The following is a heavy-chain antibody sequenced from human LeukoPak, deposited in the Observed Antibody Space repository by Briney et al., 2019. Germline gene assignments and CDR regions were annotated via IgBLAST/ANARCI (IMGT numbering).Heavy chain of an antibody. CDR3: ATDHRNLDAFDI. V-gene: IGHV3-66*01. CDR1: GFSVRENS. J-gene: IGHJ3*02. D-gene: IGHD1-14*01. CDR2: IYAGDST. Sequence: GGSLRLSCAASGFSVRENSINWVRQAPGKGLEWVSVIYAGDSTYYADSLKGRFTISSDKSKNTVYLLMNSLRAGDTAVYYCATDHRNLDAFDIWGQGTTVTVSS.